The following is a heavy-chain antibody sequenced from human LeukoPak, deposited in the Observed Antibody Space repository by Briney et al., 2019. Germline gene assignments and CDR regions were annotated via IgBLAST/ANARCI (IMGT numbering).Heavy chain of an antibody. CDR2: ISYDGGKK. CDR1: GFTFSSHD. Sequence: PGRSLRLSCAASGFTFSSHDMHWVRQAQGKGLEWVAIISYDGGKKDYADSVKGRFTISRDNSKNTLYLQMNSLRAEDTAVYYCAKDDGGSYYIYYYYMDVWGKGTTVTISS. J-gene: IGHJ6*03. D-gene: IGHD1-26*01. CDR3: AKDDGGSYYIYYYYMDV. V-gene: IGHV3-30*18.